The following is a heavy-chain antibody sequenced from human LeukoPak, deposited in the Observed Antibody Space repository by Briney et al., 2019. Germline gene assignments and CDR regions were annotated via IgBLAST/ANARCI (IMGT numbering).Heavy chain of an antibody. V-gene: IGHV4-4*07. J-gene: IGHJ5*02. CDR1: GGSISSYY. Sequence: PSETLSLTCTASGGSISSYYRSWIRQPAGKGLEWIGRIYTSGSTNYNPSLKSRVTMSVDTSKNQFSLKLSSVTAADTAVYYCARDAFSIAAAGTLVFRFDPWGQGTLVTVSS. CDR3: ARDAFSIAAAGTLVFRFDP. CDR2: IYTSGST. D-gene: IGHD6-13*01.